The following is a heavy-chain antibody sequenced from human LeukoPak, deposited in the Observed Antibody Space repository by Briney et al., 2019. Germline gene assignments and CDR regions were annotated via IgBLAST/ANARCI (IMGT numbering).Heavy chain of an antibody. J-gene: IGHJ4*02. CDR1: GGSISSYY. D-gene: IGHD3-22*01. CDR2: IYYSGST. Sequence: SETLSLTCTVSGGSISSYYWSWIRQPPGKGLEWIGYIYYSGSTNYNPSLRSRLTISVDTSKNQFSLNLNSVTAADTAVYYCARGRPYYYDSTGFYPLFDYRGLGTPVTVSS. CDR3: ARGRPYYYDSTGFYPLFDY. V-gene: IGHV4-59*01.